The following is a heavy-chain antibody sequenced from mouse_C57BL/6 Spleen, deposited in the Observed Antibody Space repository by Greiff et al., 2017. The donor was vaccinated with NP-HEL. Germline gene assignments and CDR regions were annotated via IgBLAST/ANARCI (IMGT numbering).Heavy chain of an antibody. CDR3: ASGYYDY. CDR2: IDPEAGYT. J-gene: IGHJ2*01. V-gene: IGHV14-2*01. Sequence: EVQLQQSGAELVKPGASVKLSCTASGFNIKDYYMHWVKQRPEQGLAWIGRIDPEAGYTKYAPTFQGKATITADTSSNTAYVQISSLTAKDTAVYYCASGYYDYWGKGTTLTVST. CDR1: GFNIKDYY.